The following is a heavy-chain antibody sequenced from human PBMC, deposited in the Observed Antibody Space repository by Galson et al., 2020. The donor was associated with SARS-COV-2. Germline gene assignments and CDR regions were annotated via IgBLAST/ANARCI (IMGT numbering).Heavy chain of an antibody. CDR3: ARDMSAEKHYDGFGMWCFFDY. Sequence: GESLKISCAASGFPFTNYGILWVSQVPGKGLERLAAVWNDGTNKYYADSDKGRLTISKDNSKNTVYMQMNSLTDEDTSIYYCARDMSAEKHYDGFGMWCFFDYWGQGTLVAVSS. CDR1: GFPFTNYG. CDR2: VWNDGTNK. J-gene: IGHJ4*02. V-gene: IGHV3-33*01. D-gene: IGHD3-16*01.